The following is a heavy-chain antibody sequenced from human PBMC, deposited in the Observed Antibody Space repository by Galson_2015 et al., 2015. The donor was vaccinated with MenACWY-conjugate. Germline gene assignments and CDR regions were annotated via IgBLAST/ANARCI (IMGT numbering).Heavy chain of an antibody. V-gene: IGHV3-30*02. CDR1: GFTFSNYG. J-gene: IGHJ4*02. CDR3: AKAGGLKWSTGWAPDH. D-gene: IGHD1-26*01. Sequence: SLRLSCAASGFTFSNYGMHWVRQAPGKGLEWVALIRYDGSNKYYVDSVKGRFTISRDNSKSTLYLQMNSLRVEDTAVYYCAKAGGLKWSTGWAPDHWGQGTLVTVSS. CDR2: IRYDGSNK.